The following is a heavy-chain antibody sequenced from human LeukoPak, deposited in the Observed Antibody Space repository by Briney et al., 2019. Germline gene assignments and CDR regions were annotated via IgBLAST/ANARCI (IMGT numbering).Heavy chain of an antibody. CDR3: AREGCGEYFDY. CDR1: GFTFSSYW. V-gene: IGHV3-7*01. CDR2: INQYGSEK. Sequence: GGSVRLSCAASGFTFSSYWMNWVRQAPGQGLEWVANINQYGSEKNYVHTLKGRFTISRDNGKNSLYLQLNSLRSDDTAVYYCAREGCGEYFDYWGQGTMVTVSS. D-gene: IGHD3-10*01. J-gene: IGHJ4*02.